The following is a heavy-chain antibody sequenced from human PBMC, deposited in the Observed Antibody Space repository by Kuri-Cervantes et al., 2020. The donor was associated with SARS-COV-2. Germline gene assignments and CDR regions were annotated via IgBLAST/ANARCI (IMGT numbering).Heavy chain of an antibody. CDR2: IRYDGSNK. V-gene: IGHV3-30*02. J-gene: IGHJ3*02. D-gene: IGHD6-19*01. CDR1: GLTFSSYG. Sequence: GESLKISCAASGLTFSSYGMHWVRQAPGKGLEWVAFIRYDGSNKYYADSVKGRFTISRDNSKNTLYPQMNSLRAEDTAVYYCAKDWLPDDAFDIWGQGTMVTVSS. CDR3: AKDWLPDDAFDI.